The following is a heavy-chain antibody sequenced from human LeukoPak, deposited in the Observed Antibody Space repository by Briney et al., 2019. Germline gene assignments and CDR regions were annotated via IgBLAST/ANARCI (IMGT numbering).Heavy chain of an antibody. CDR2: INPNSGGT. CDR3: ARDTRYCSSTSCYTAGGGWFDP. V-gene: IGHV1-2*02. Sequence: ASVKVSCKASGYTFTGYYMHWVRQAPGQGLEWMGWINPNSGGTNYAQKFQGRVTMTRDTSISTAYMELSRLRSDDTAVYYCARDTRYCSSTSCYTAGGGWFDPWGQGTLVTVSS. J-gene: IGHJ5*02. D-gene: IGHD2-2*02. CDR1: GYTFTGYY.